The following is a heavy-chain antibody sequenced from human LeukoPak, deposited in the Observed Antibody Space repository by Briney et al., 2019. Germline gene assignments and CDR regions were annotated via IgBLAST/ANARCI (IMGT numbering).Heavy chain of an antibody. D-gene: IGHD3-22*01. CDR3: ARDLGRSGYYTIDAFDI. V-gene: IGHV3-21*01. Sequence: GGSLRLSCAASGFTFNTYSMNWVRQTPGKGLEWVSSISSSSSYIYYADSVKRRFTISRDNATNSLYLQMNSLRAEDTAVYYCARDLGRSGYYTIDAFDIWGQGTMVTVSS. CDR2: ISSSSSYI. J-gene: IGHJ3*02. CDR1: GFTFNTYS.